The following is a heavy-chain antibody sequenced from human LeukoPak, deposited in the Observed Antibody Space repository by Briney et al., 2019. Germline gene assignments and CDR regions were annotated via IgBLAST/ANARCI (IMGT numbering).Heavy chain of an antibody. CDR3: ARVPGYSYGALDY. J-gene: IGHJ4*02. Sequence: SETLSLTCTVSGGSISSYYWSWIRQPPGKGLEWIGYIYYSGSTNYNPSLKSRVTISVDTSKNQFSLKLSSVTAADTAVYYCARVPGYSYGALDYWGQGTLVTVSS. V-gene: IGHV4-59*01. CDR1: GGSISSYY. D-gene: IGHD5-18*01. CDR2: IYYSGST.